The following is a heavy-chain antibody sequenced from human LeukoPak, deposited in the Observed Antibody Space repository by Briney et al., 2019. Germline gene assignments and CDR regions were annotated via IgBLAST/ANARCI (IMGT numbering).Heavy chain of an antibody. J-gene: IGHJ4*02. Sequence: SETLSLTCAVYGGSFSGYYWSWIRQPPGKGLEWIEEINHSGSTNYNPSLKSRVTISVDTSKNQFSLKLSSVTAADTAVYYCARGWYYYDSSGYYNYWGQGTLVTVSS. V-gene: IGHV4-34*01. CDR1: GGSFSGYY. CDR3: ARGWYYYDSSGYYNY. D-gene: IGHD3-22*01. CDR2: INHSGST.